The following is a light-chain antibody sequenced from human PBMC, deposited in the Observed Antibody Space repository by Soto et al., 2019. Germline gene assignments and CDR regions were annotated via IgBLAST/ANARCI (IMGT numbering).Light chain of an antibody. CDR2: EVN. CDR1: SSDVGGYDY. J-gene: IGLJ1*01. V-gene: IGLV2-14*01. CDR3: SSYSISTADL. Sequence: QSALTQPASVSGSPGQSITLSCTGTSSDVGGYDYVSWYQLHPGKAPKLMVFEVNNRPSGVSYRFSGSKSGNTASLTISGLQAEGEADYFCSSYSISTADLFGTGTKVTVL.